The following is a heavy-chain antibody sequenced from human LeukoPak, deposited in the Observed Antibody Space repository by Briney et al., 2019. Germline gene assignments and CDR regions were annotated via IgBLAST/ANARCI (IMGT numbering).Heavy chain of an antibody. D-gene: IGHD3-3*01. CDR3: ARHGVDFWSGYYQS. V-gene: IGHV5-51*01. CDR1: GYRFTSYW. J-gene: IGHJ4*02. CDR2: IYPGDSDT. Sequence: PGESLKFSCTCSGYRFTSYWIGGVRHMRGKGLEWMGIIYPGDSDTRYSPSFQGQVTISADKSISTAYRQWSSPKAADTAMYYCARHGVDFWSGYYQSWGQGTLVTVSS.